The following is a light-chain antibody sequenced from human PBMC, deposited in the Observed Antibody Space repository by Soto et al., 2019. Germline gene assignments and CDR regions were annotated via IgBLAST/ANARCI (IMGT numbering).Light chain of an antibody. CDR1: QDIDKF. Sequence: DIPMTQSPSSLSASVGDRVTITCQASQDIDKFLNWYQQKPGKAPQLLIDDASNLQTGVPLRFSGSGSGTDFSFTISSLQPEDIGTYYCQQYNDLPITFGQGTRLEIK. CDR3: QQYNDLPIT. J-gene: IGKJ5*01. CDR2: DAS. V-gene: IGKV1-33*01.